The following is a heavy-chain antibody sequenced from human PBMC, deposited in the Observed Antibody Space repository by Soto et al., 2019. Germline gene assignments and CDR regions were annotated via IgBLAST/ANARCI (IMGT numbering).Heavy chain of an antibody. J-gene: IGHJ6*02. V-gene: IGHV1-18*01. D-gene: IGHD1-26*01. CDR3: AGAWGEYYYGMDV. CDR1: GSTFTSYG. CDR2: ISAYNGNT. Sequence: ASVKVSCRASGSTFTSYGISWVRQAPGQGLEWMGWISAYNGNTNYAQKLQGRVTMTTDTSTSTAYMELRSLRSDDTAVYYCAGAWGEYYYGMDVWGQGTTVTVSS.